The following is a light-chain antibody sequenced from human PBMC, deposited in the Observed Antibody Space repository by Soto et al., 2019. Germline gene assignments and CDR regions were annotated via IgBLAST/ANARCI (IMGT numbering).Light chain of an antibody. CDR3: SSYTSSTDVV. Sequence: QSVLTQPASVSGSPGQSITISCTGTSSDVGRYDYVSWYQQHPGKAPKLMIYDVTNRPSGVSNRFSGSKSGNTASLTISGLQAEDEADYYCSSYTSSTDVVFGGGTKLTVL. CDR2: DVT. J-gene: IGLJ2*01. CDR1: SSDVGRYDY. V-gene: IGLV2-14*01.